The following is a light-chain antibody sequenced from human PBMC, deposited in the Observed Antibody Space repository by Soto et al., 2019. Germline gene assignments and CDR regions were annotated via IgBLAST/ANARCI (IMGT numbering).Light chain of an antibody. V-gene: IGLV2-14*01. J-gene: IGLJ1*01. CDR1: SSDVGGYNY. CDR2: DVS. Sequence: QSVLTQPASVSGSPGQSITISCTGTSSDVGGYNYVSWYQQHPGKAPKLMIYDVSNRPSGVSNRFSGSKSGNTASLTISGLQAEDEADYYCSSYTSSSPPVFGTGTKV. CDR3: SSYTSSSPPV.